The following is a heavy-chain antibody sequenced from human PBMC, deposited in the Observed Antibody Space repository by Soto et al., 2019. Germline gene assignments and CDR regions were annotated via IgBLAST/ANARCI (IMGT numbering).Heavy chain of an antibody. D-gene: IGHD2-2*01. Sequence: QVQLVQSGAEVKKPGASVKVSCKASGYTFTSYGISWVRQAPGQGLEWMGWISAYNGNTNYAQKLQGRVTMTTDTSTRTAYMELRSLRSDDTAVYYFARVVGITACSSTSCYLIDWFDPWGQGTLVTVSS. J-gene: IGHJ5*02. CDR2: ISAYNGNT. CDR3: ARVVGITACSSTSCYLIDWFDP. CDR1: GYTFTSYG. V-gene: IGHV1-18*01.